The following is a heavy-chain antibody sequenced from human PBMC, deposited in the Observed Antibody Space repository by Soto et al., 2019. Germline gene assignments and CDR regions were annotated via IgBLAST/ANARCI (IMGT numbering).Heavy chain of an antibody. J-gene: IGHJ4*02. Sequence: EVQLVESGGGLVQPGGSLRLSCAASGFTFSSYSMHWVRQVPGEGLVWVSCINTDGGTTTYADSVKGRFTISRDNAKNTLYLQMNSLRVEDTAMYYCASHMGIYGPTRWGQGTLVIVSS. CDR2: INTDGGTT. D-gene: IGHD3-10*01. V-gene: IGHV3-74*01. CDR3: ASHMGIYGPTR. CDR1: GFTFSSYS.